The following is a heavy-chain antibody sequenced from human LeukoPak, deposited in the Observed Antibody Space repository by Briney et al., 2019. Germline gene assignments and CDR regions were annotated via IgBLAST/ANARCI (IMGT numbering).Heavy chain of an antibody. CDR1: GYTFTSYG. D-gene: IGHD3/OR15-3a*01. CDR3: ATFGGLVIPPTDYYYMDV. Sequence: ASVKVSCKASGYTFTSYGISWVRQAPGQGLEGMGWISAYNGNTNYAQKLQGRVTMTTDTSTSTAYMELSSLRSEDTAVYYCATFGGLVIPPTDYYYMDVWGKGTTVTISS. V-gene: IGHV1-18*01. CDR2: ISAYNGNT. J-gene: IGHJ6*03.